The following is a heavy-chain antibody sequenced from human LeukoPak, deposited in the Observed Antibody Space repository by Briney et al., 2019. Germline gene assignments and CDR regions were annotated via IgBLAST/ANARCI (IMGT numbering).Heavy chain of an antibody. CDR2: IIPIFDIT. CDR3: ARGAAQYDSSGYQSSPFDY. D-gene: IGHD3-22*01. J-gene: IGHJ4*02. CDR1: GGTFSSYG. Sequence: SVKVSCKASGGTFSSYGISWVRQAPGQGLDWMGRIIPIFDITNYAQNFQGRVTITADKSTSTVYMELSSLRSEDTAVYYCARGAAQYDSSGYQSSPFDYWGQGTLVTVSS. V-gene: IGHV1-69*04.